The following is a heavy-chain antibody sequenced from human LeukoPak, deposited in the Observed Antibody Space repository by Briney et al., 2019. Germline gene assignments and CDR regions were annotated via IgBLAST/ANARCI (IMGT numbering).Heavy chain of an antibody. CDR3: GKARGSHSIWDY. Sequence: GGSLRLSCVASGFTLSSYGMHWVRQAPGKGLEWVALISYDGSNKYYADSVKGRFAISRDNSKNTLYVEMNSLRAEDTAVYYCGKARGSHSIWDYWGQGTLVTVSS. D-gene: IGHD6-13*01. V-gene: IGHV3-30*18. CDR1: GFTLSSYG. CDR2: ISYDGSNK. J-gene: IGHJ4*02.